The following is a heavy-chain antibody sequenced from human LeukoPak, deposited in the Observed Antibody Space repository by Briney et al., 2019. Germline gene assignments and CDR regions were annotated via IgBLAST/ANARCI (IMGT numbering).Heavy chain of an antibody. D-gene: IGHD3-22*01. J-gene: IGHJ4*02. Sequence: SETLSLTCTVSGGSISSYYWSWIRQPPEKGLEWIGYIYYSGSTNYNPSLKSRVTISVDTSKNQFSLKLTSVTAADTAVYYCARAYYDNSGYSLGYWGQGTLVTVSS. CDR3: ARAYYDNSGYSLGY. V-gene: IGHV4-59*08. CDR1: GGSISSYY. CDR2: IYYSGST.